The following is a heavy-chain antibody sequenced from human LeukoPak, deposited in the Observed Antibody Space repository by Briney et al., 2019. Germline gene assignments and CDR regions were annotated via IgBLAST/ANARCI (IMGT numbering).Heavy chain of an antibody. V-gene: IGHV7-4-1*02. J-gene: IGHJ6*03. Sequence: ASVKVSCKASGYTFTNYAMNWVRQAPGPGLEWMGWINTNTGNPTYAKGFTGRFVFFLENSVSTAYLQISSLKAEDTAVYYCARDLPNDSSGYYSYYYYMDVWGKGTTVTVSS. CDR2: INTNTGNP. CDR3: ARDLPNDSSGYYSYYYYMDV. D-gene: IGHD3-22*01. CDR1: GYTFTNYA.